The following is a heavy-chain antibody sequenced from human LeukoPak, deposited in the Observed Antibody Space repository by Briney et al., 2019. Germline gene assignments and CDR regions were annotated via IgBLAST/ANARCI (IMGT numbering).Heavy chain of an antibody. Sequence: SETLSLTCTVSGGSISSYYWGWIRQPPGKGLEWIGSIYYSGGTYYNPSLKSRVTISVDTSKNQFSLKLSSVTAADTAVYYCARDRSRIYDFEYWGQGTLVTVSS. CDR3: ARDRSRIYDFEY. V-gene: IGHV4-39*07. CDR1: GGSISSYY. D-gene: IGHD6-13*01. CDR2: IYYSGGT. J-gene: IGHJ4*02.